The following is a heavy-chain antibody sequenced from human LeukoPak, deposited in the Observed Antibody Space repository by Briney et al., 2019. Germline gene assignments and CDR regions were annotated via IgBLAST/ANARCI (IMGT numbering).Heavy chain of an antibody. CDR1: GYTFTNSW. CDR3: ARFSVGGTYYPDY. Sequence: GESLKISCKGSGYTFTNSWIGWVRQMPGKGLEWMGVICPGDSDTRYRPSFQGQVTVSADKSSSTAYLQWSSLKASDTAMYYCARFSVGGTYYPDYWGQGTLVTVSS. V-gene: IGHV5-51*01. J-gene: IGHJ4*02. CDR2: ICPGDSDT. D-gene: IGHD1-26*01.